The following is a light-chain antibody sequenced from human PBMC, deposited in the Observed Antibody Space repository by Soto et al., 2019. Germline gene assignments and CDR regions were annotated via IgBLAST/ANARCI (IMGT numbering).Light chain of an antibody. CDR1: QSVSRY. J-gene: IGKJ4*01. CDR3: QQRSDWLT. CDR2: DAS. V-gene: IGKV3-11*01. Sequence: EIVLTQSPVTLSLSPGERATLSCWASQSVSRYLAWYQQKPGQAPRLLIYDASKRATGTPARFSGSGSGTDFTLTISSLEPEDFAVYYCQQRSDWLTFGGGTKVEIK.